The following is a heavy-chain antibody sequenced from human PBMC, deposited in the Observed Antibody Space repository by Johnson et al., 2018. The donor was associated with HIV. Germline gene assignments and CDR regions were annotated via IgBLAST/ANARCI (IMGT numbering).Heavy chain of an antibody. J-gene: IGHJ3*02. CDR2: ISYDGSNK. CDR3: ARDGTRYLGGGSCCAFDI. V-gene: IGHV3-30*19. CDR1: GFTFSSYG. D-gene: IGHD2-15*01. Sequence: VQLVESGGGVVQPGRSLRLSCAASGFTFSSYGMHWVRQAPGKGLEWVAVISYDGSNKYYADSVKGRFTISRDNSKNTLYMQMNSLRAEDTAVYYCARDGTRYLGGGSCCAFDIWGQGTMVTVSS.